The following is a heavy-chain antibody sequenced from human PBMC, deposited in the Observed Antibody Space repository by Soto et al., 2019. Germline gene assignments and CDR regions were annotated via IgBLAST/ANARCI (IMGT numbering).Heavy chain of an antibody. CDR2: MSYDGTTK. J-gene: IGHJ4*02. V-gene: IGHV3-30-3*01. CDR1: GFIFSNYV. CDR3: AREVLWSSYFDY. D-gene: IGHD2-21*01. Sequence: QVQLVESGGGVVQPGRSLRLSCAASGFIFSNYVMYWVRQAPGKGLEWVAFMSYDGTTKYYADSVKGRFTISRDNSKNTLYLQMNNLRPEDTGVYYCAREVLWSSYFDYWGQGTLVTVSS.